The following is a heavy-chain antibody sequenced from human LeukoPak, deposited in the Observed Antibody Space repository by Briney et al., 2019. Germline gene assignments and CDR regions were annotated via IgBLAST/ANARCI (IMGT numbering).Heavy chain of an antibody. CDR1: GGSISSSNW. J-gene: IGHJ4*02. D-gene: IGHD3-10*01. V-gene: IGHV4-4*02. CDR2: IYHSGST. Sequence: PSETLSLTCAVSGGSISSSNWWSWVRQPPGKGLEWIGEIYHSGSTNYNPSLKSRVTISVDKSKNQFSLKLSSVTAADTAVYYCARDRDYCGSGSYYRHYDYWGQGTLVTVSS. CDR3: ARDRDYCGSGSYYRHYDY.